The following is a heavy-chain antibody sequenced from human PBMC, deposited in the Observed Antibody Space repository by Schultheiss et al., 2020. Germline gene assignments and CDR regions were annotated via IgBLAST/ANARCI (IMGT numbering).Heavy chain of an antibody. V-gene: IGHV4-59*12. CDR1: GFTFSNAW. D-gene: IGHD3-22*01. J-gene: IGHJ4*02. CDR3: AKEERADFDSRGYNYAFDY. CDR2: IYYSGST. Sequence: ESLKISCAASGFTFSNAWMSWVRQAPGKGLEWIGYIYYSGSTNYNPSLKSRVTISVDTSKNQFSLKLSSVTAEDTAQYYCAKEERADFDSRGYNYAFDYWGQGSLVTVSS.